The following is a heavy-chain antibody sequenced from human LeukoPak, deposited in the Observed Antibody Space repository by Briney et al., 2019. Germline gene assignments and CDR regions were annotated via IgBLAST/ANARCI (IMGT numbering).Heavy chain of an antibody. J-gene: IGHJ4*02. CDR3: ARADQRVPILFDY. CDR1: GGSFSGYY. CDR2: INHSGST. V-gene: IGHV4-34*01. Sequence: PSETLSLTCAVYGGSFSGYYWSWIRQPPGKGLEWIGEINHSGSTNYNPSLKSRVTISVDTSKNRFSLKLSSVTAADTAVYYCARADQRVPILFDYWGQGTLVTVSS.